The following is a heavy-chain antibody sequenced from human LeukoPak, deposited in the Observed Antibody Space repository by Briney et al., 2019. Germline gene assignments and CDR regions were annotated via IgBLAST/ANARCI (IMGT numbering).Heavy chain of an antibody. CDR2: IYYSGST. CDR3: ARDGSHYYHTDGWFDP. D-gene: IGHD2-15*01. V-gene: IGHV4-59*01. J-gene: IGHJ5*02. CDR1: GGSISSYY. Sequence: SETLSLTCTVSGGSISSYYWSWIRQPPGKGLEWIGYIYYSGSTNYNPSLKSRVTISVDTSKNQFSLKLSSVTAADTAVYYCARDGSHYYHTDGWFDPWGQGTLVTVSS.